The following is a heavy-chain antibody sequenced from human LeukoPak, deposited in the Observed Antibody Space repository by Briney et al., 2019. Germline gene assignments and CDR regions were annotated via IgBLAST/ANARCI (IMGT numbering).Heavy chain of an antibody. CDR3: AKYNWNGWPSYYYYYYMDV. J-gene: IGHJ6*03. D-gene: IGHD1-20*01. Sequence: PGGSLRLSCAASGFTFSSYGMSWVRQAPGKGLEWVANIKQDGSEKYYVDSVKGRFTISRDNAKNSLYLQMNSLRAEDTAVYYCAKYNWNGWPSYYYYYYMDVWGKGTTVTISS. CDR1: GFTFSSYG. CDR2: IKQDGSEK. V-gene: IGHV3-7*01.